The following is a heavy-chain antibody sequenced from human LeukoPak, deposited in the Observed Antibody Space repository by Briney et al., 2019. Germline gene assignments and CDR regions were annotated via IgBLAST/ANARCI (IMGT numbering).Heavy chain of an antibody. CDR2: IYSSGST. CDR3: ASGGRSYSIYYFDY. CDR1: GGSISSSSYY. V-gene: IGHV4-39*01. Sequence: SETLSLTCTVSGGSISSSSYYWGWIRQPPGKGLEWIGSIYSSGSTYYNPPLKSRVTISVDTPKNQFSLKLSSMTAADTAVYYCASGGRSYSIYYFDYWGQGTLVTVSS. D-gene: IGHD2-15*01. J-gene: IGHJ4*02.